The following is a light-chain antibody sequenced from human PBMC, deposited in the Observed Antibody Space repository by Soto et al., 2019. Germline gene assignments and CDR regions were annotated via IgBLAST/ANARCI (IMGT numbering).Light chain of an antibody. CDR1: SSDVGGYNY. J-gene: IGLJ2*01. Sequence: QSALTQPASVSGSPGQSITISCTGTSSDVGGYNYVSWYQQHPGKAPKLMIYEVSNRPSGVSNRFSGSKSGNTASLTISGLQAADEDDDYCSSYTTSSTLVVFGGGTKLTVL. CDR2: EVS. V-gene: IGLV2-14*01. CDR3: SSYTTSSTLVV.